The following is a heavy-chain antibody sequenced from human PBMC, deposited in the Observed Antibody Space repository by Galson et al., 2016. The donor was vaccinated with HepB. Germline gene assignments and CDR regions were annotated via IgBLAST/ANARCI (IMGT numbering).Heavy chain of an antibody. CDR2: IYSHGAT. CDR1: GFTVSNNY. V-gene: IGHV3-66*01. J-gene: IGHJ4*02. D-gene: IGHD3-3*01. CDR3: ANTYYNFWSGEDFDY. Sequence: SLRLSCAASGFTVSNNYMRWVRQAPGKGLEWVSLIYSHGATYYADSVKARFTLSRDNSKNTVYLQMNSLRAEDTAVYFCANTYYNFWSGEDFDYWAQGTLVTVSS.